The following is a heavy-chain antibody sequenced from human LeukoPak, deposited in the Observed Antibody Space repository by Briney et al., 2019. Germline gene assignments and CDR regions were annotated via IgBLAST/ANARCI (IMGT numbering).Heavy chain of an antibody. CDR1: GFTCSSYA. D-gene: IGHD6-19*01. V-gene: IGHV3-23*01. CDR2: ISGSGGST. Sequence: GGSLRLSCAASGFTCSSYAMSWVRQAPGKGLERVSAISGSGGSTYYADSVKGRFTISRDNSKNTLYLQMNSLRAEDTAVYYCAKSLPGIAVAASFGYWGQGTLVTVSS. CDR3: AKSLPGIAVAASFGY. J-gene: IGHJ4*02.